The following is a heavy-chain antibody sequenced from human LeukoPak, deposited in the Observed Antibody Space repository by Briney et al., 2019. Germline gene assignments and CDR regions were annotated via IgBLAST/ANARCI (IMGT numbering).Heavy chain of an antibody. V-gene: IGHV3-30*02. D-gene: IGHD4-17*01. CDR2: IRYDGSNK. Sequence: PGGSLRLYCAACGLTFSSYGMHWVRQAPGKGLEWVAFIRYDGSNKYYADSVKGRFTISRDNSKNTLYLQMNSLRAEDTTVYYCAKDDYGDSKVALDYWGQGTLVTVSS. CDR1: GLTFSSYG. J-gene: IGHJ4*02. CDR3: AKDDYGDSKVALDY.